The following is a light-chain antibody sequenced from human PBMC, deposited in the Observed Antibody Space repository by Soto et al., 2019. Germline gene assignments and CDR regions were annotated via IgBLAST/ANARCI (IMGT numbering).Light chain of an antibody. CDR3: SSFTGSSTYV. J-gene: IGLJ1*01. CDR1: SSDVGAYNY. Sequence: QSALTQPASVSGSPGQSITISCTGTSSDVGAYNYVSWYQQHPGKAPKLMIFDVSYRPSGVSNRFAGSKSGNTASLTISGLQAEDEADYFCSSFTGSSTYVFVTGTKLTVL. V-gene: IGLV2-14*03. CDR2: DVS.